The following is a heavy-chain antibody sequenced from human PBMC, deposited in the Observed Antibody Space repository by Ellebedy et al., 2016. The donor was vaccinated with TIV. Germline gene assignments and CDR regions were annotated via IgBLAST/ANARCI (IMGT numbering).Heavy chain of an antibody. J-gene: IGHJ4*02. V-gene: IGHV3-23*01. Sequence: GESLKISCAASGFTFSSYAMSWVRQAPGKGLEWVSAISGSGGSTYYADSVKGRFTISRDNSKNTLYLQMNSLRAEDTAVYYCAKASGEDYYDSSGLDYWGQGTLVTVSS. CDR1: GFTFSSYA. CDR2: ISGSGGST. CDR3: AKASGEDYYDSSGLDY. D-gene: IGHD3-22*01.